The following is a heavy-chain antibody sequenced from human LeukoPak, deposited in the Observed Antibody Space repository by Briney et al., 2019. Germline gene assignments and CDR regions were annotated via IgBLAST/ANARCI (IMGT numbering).Heavy chain of an antibody. J-gene: IGHJ4*02. CDR3: AGAHTIFEF. Sequence: RPSETLSLTCTVSGGSISSSSYYWGWLRQPPGKGLEWIGSIYYSGNTYYNPSLQSRVSISADTSKNQFSLKLSSVTAADTAVYYCAGAHTIFEFWGQGTLVTVSS. CDR1: GGSISSSSYY. V-gene: IGHV4-39*07. CDR2: IYYSGNT. D-gene: IGHD3-3*01.